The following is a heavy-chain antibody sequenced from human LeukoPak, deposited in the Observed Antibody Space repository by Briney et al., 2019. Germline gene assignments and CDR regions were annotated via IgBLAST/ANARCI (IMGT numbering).Heavy chain of an antibody. CDR3: ARGKSSKQQVARLLDY. CDR2: ITSSGAYI. Sequence: PGGSLRLSCAASGFTFNNYNMNWVRQAPGKALEWVSSITSSGAYIFYADSVKGRFTISRDNAKDSLYLQMNSLGPEDTAVYYCARGKSSKQQVARLLDYWGQGTLVTVSS. D-gene: IGHD6-13*01. CDR1: GFTFNNYN. V-gene: IGHV3-21*01. J-gene: IGHJ4*02.